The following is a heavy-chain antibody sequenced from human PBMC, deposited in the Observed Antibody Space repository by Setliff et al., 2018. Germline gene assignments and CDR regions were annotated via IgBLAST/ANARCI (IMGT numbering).Heavy chain of an antibody. D-gene: IGHD2-21*01. CDR1: GFSFSSYA. CDR2: ISYDGKNK. V-gene: IGHV3-30*04. J-gene: IGHJ4*02. CDR3: ARGGDYCGGECYIPPPDSY. Sequence: GGSLRLSCAASGFSFSSYAVHWVRQAPGKGLEWVAVISYDGKNKYNADSVKGRFTISRDNSKNTLYLQMNSLRAEDAAVYYCARGGDYCGGECYIPPPDSYWGQGTLVTVSS.